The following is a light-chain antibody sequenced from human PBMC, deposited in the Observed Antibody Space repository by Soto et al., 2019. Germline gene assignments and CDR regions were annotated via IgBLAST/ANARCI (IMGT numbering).Light chain of an antibody. V-gene: IGLV2-8*01. J-gene: IGLJ3*02. CDR3: TSYGGRDNLM. CDR2: EVN. CDR1: SSDIGAYNY. Sequence: QSVLTQPPSASGSPGQSVTISCTGTSSDIGAYNYVSWFQQHPGEAPKLIISEVNKRPSGVPDRFSGSKSGNTASLTVSGLQAEDEAVYYCTSYGGRDNLMFGGGTKLTVL.